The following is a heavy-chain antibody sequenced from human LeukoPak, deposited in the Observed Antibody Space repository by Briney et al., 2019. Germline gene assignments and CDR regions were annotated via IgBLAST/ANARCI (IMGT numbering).Heavy chain of an antibody. Sequence: ASVKVSCTASGYTFTSYNINWVRQATGQGLERVGWMNPNSGNTGYAQKFQGRVTMTRNTSISTAYMELSSLRSEDTAVYYCAIVNWNYKGGRGYYVNDDYWGQGTLVTVSS. V-gene: IGHV1-8*01. CDR1: GYTFTSYN. D-gene: IGHD1-1*01. CDR2: MNPNSGNT. J-gene: IGHJ4*02. CDR3: AIVNWNYKGGRGYYVNDDY.